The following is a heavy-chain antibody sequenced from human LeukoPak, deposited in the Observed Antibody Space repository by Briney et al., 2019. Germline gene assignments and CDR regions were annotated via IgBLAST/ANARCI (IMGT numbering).Heavy chain of an antibody. CDR3: ARALLAAAGIRCFDY. CDR2: ISSSSSYI. V-gene: IGHV3-21*01. CDR1: GFTFSSYS. Sequence: GGSLRLSCAASGFTFSSYSMNWVRQAPGKGLEWVSSISSSSSYIYYADSVKGRFTISRDNAKNSLYLQMNSLRAEDTAVYYCARALLAAAGIRCFDYWGQGTLVTVSS. D-gene: IGHD6-13*01. J-gene: IGHJ4*02.